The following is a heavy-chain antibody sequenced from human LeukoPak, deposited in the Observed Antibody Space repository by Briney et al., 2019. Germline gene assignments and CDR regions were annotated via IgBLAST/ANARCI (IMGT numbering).Heavy chain of an antibody. CDR2: INPSSSDT. V-gene: IGHV1-2*02. CDR1: GYSFTGYY. J-gene: IGHJ3*02. D-gene: IGHD3-10*01. CDR3: ARDSGARVRGTRYAFDI. Sequence: ASVKVSCKTSGYSFTGYYMHWVRQAPGQGLEWMGSINPSSSDTNYAQKFQGRVTMTRDTSISTAYMELSRLTFDDTAVYYCARDSGARVRGTRYAFDIWGQGTMVTVSS.